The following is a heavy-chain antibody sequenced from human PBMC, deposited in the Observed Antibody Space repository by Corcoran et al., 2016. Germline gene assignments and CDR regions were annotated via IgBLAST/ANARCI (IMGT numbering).Heavy chain of an antibody. V-gene: IGHV5-10-1*03. CDR1: GYSFTSYW. CDR3: ASLYCSGGSCYGFDY. D-gene: IGHD2-15*01. J-gene: IGHJ4*02. CDR2: IDPSDSYT. Sequence: EVQLVQSGAEVKKPGESLRISCKGSGYSFTSYWISWVRQMPGKGLEWMGRIDPSDSYTNYSPSFQGHVTISADKSISTAYLQWSSLKASDTAMYDCASLYCSGGSCYGFDYWGQGTLVTVSS.